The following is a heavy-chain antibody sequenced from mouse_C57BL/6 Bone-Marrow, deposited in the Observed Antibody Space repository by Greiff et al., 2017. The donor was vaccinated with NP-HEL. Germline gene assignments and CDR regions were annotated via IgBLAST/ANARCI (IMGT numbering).Heavy chain of an antibody. V-gene: IGHV5-17*01. D-gene: IGHD2-2*01. CDR1: GFTFSDYG. CDR3: ARPSAMVTKAWFAY. J-gene: IGHJ3*01. Sequence: EVKVVESGGGLVKPGGSLKLSCAASGFTFSDYGMHWVRQAPEKGLEWVAYISSGSSTIYYADKVKGPFTISRYTAKNTRFLQITRQRSEDTAMYYFARPSAMVTKAWFAYWGQGTLVTVSA. CDR2: ISSGSSTI.